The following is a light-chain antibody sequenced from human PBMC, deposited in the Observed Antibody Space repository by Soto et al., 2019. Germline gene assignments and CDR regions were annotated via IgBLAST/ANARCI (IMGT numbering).Light chain of an antibody. CDR2: DDS. V-gene: IGLV3-21*02. CDR1: NIGSKS. Sequence: SYELTQPPSVSVAPGQTARITCGGNNIGSKSVHWYQQKPGQAPVLVVYDDSDRPSGIPEQFSGSNSGNTATLTISRVEAGDEADYYCQVWDSSSDHPYYVFGTGTKVTVL. CDR3: QVWDSSSDHPYYV. J-gene: IGLJ1*01.